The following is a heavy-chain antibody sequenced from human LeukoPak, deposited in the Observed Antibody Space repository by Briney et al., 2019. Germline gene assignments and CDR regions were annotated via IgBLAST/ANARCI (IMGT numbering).Heavy chain of an antibody. J-gene: IGHJ6*02. CDR3: AAFGHNCYASGYHYGMDL. Sequence: ASVKVSCKASGYTFTSYGMHWVRQAPGQRLEWMGWINACNGNTKYSQKFQGRVTITRDTSTSTAYMELSNLRSDDTAAYYCAAFGHNCYASGYHYGMDLWGQGTLVTVSS. V-gene: IGHV1-3*01. CDR2: INACNGNT. D-gene: IGHD3-16*01. CDR1: GYTFTSYG.